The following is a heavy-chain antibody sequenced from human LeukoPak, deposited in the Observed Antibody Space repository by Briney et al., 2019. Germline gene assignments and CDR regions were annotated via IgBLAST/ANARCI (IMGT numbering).Heavy chain of an antibody. V-gene: IGHV3-23*01. D-gene: IGHD5-18*01. CDR2: ISGSGDNT. CDR1: GFTFSGYA. CDR3: AKPRFRGGVDTAVGT. Sequence: GGSLRLSCAASGFTFSGYAMSWVRQAPGKGLEWVSAISGSGDNTYYTDSVKGRFTISRDNSKNTLYLQMNSLRAEDTAVYYCAKPRFRGGVDTAVGTSGQGTLVTVSS. J-gene: IGHJ5*02.